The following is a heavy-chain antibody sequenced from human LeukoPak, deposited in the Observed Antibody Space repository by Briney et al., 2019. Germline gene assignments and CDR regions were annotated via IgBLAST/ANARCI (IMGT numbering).Heavy chain of an antibody. Sequence: PSETLSLTCTVSGGLISSSSYYWGWIRQPPGKGLEWIGSIYYSGSTYYDPSLKSRVTISVDTSKNQFSLKLSSVTAADTAVYYCARGRSWELPADYWGQGTLVTVSS. CDR2: IYYSGST. CDR3: ARGRSWELPADY. CDR1: GGLISSSSYY. D-gene: IGHD3-10*01. V-gene: IGHV4-39*07. J-gene: IGHJ4*02.